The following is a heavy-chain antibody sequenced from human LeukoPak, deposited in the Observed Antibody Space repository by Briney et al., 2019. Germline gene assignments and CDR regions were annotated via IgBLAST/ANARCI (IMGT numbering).Heavy chain of an antibody. J-gene: IGHJ3*02. D-gene: IGHD3-3*01. CDR2: IIPILGIA. Sequence: SVKVSCKASGGTFSSYAISWVRQAPGQGLEWMGRIIPILGIANYAQKFQGRVTITTDESTSTAYMELSSLRSEDTAVYYCARVLLRGLSSARFLEWLLDAFDIWGQGTMVTVSS. V-gene: IGHV1-69*04. CDR3: ARVLLRGLSSARFLEWLLDAFDI. CDR1: GGTFSSYA.